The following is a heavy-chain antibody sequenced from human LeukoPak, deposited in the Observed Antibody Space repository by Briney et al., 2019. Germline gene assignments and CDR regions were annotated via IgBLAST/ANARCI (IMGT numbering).Heavy chain of an antibody. J-gene: IGHJ4*02. Sequence: QPGGSLRLSCAASGFTFSSYWMHWVRQAPGKGLVWVSRINSDGSSTSYADSVKGRFTISRDNAKNTLYLQMNSLRAEDTAVYYCARAPPNWNYVGCFDYWGQGTLVTVSS. D-gene: IGHD1-7*01. CDR1: GFTFSSYW. CDR3: ARAPPNWNYVGCFDY. CDR2: INSDGSST. V-gene: IGHV3-74*01.